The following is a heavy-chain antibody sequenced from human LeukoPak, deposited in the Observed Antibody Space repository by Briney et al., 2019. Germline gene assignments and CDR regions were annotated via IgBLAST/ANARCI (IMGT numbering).Heavy chain of an antibody. D-gene: IGHD6-13*01. CDR1: GFTFSSYS. CDR2: ISSSSSTI. V-gene: IGHV3-48*01. CDR3: TKGQQQLNYYYYYMDV. Sequence: PAGSLRLSCAASGFTFSSYSMNWVRQAPGKGLEWVSYISSSSSTIYYADSVKGRFTISRDNSKNTLYLQINSLRPEDTAIYYCTKGQQQLNYYYYYMDVWGKGTTVTVSS. J-gene: IGHJ6*03.